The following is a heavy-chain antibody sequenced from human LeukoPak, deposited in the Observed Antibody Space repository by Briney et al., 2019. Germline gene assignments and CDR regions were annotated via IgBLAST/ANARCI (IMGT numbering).Heavy chain of an antibody. D-gene: IGHD5-18*01. Sequence: GGSLRLSCAASGFTFSSYGVHWVRQAPGKGLEWVAVISYDGSNKYYADSVKGRFTISRDNSKNTLYLQMNSLRAEDTAVYYCVKEASIYSYEGGAHAFDIGGKGTMVTVSS. CDR2: ISYDGSNK. J-gene: IGHJ3*02. V-gene: IGHV3-30*18. CDR1: GFTFSSYG. CDR3: VKEASIYSYEGGAHAFDI.